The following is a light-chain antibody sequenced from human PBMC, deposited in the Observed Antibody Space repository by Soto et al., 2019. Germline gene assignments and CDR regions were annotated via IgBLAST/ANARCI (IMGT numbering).Light chain of an antibody. CDR1: SSNVGAGYD. J-gene: IGLJ1*01. CDR2: GNS. CDR3: QSYDNILSGPGV. Sequence: QSVLAQPPSVSGAPGQRVTISCTGSSSNVGAGYDVHWYQHVPGTAPKLLIFGNSNRPSGVPDRFSGSKSGHSAFLAITGLYAEDEADYACQSYDNILSGPGVFGTGTKVTVL. V-gene: IGLV1-40*01.